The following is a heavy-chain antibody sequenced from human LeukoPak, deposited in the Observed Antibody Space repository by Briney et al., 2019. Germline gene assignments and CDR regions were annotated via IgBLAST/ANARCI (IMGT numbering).Heavy chain of an antibody. J-gene: IGHJ4*02. CDR2: IYYSEST. CDR1: GGSITGYY. CDR3: ARPLGTTYRYTLDY. Sequence: SETLSLTCTVSGGSITGYYWSWIRQPPGQGLEWIGYIYYSESTTYNPSLKIRVTISVDPAENLFSLKLTSLTAAATAVYYCARPLGTTYRYTLDYWGQGTLLTVSS. V-gene: IGHV4-59*08. D-gene: IGHD2/OR15-2a*01.